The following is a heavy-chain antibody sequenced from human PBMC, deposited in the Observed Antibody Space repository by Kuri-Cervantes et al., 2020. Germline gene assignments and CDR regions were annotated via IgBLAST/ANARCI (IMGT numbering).Heavy chain of an antibody. CDR3: AKDIGVYGGLPFDY. J-gene: IGHJ4*02. D-gene: IGHD4-23*01. CDR1: GFTFSSYS. CDR2: ISSSSSYI. V-gene: IGHV3-21*04. Sequence: GGSLRLSCAASGFTFSSYSMNWVRQAPGKGLEWVSSISSSSSYIYYADSVKGRFTISRDNAKNSLYLQMNSLRADDTALYYCAKDIGVYGGLPFDYWGQGTLVTVSS.